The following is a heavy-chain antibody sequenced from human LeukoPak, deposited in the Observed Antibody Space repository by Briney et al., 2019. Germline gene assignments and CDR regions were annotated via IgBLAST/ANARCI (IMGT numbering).Heavy chain of an antibody. J-gene: IGHJ3*02. CDR3: ARDSGGHNYALDGFDI. CDR1: GFTFSTSE. Sequence: GSLRLSCAASGFTFSTSEMNWVRQAPGKGLAWISYISSRGRTIFYADSVKGRFIISRDNAKNSLYLQMNSLRAEDAAVYYCARDSGGHNYALDGFDIWGQGTMVTVSS. CDR2: ISSRGRTI. D-gene: IGHD5-24*01. V-gene: IGHV3-48*03.